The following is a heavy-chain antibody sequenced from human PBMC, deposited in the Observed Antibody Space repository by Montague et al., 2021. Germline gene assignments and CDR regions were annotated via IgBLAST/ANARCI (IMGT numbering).Heavy chain of an antibody. CDR3: VRDRPTSWFDS. V-gene: IGHV3-74*01. J-gene: IGHJ5*01. CDR1: GFSFSSLW. CDR2: ITSDGSDT. Sequence: SLRLSCAASGFSFSSLWMNWVRQAPGKGLVWASQITSDGSDTNYADSVKGRFTISRDNAKSTLYLQMNSLRDEDTAVYYCVRDRPTSWFDSWGQGTLVTVSS.